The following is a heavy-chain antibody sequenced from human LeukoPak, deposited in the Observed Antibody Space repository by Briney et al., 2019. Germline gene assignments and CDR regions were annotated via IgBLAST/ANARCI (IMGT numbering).Heavy chain of an antibody. V-gene: IGHV1-8*03. CDR1: GGTFSSYA. CDR3: ARSDYYYYMDV. J-gene: IGHJ6*03. Sequence: ASVKVSCKASGGTFSSYAINWVRQATGQGLEWMGWMNPNSGNTGYAQKFQGRVTITRNTSISTAYMELSSLRSEDTAVYYCARSDYYYYMDVWGKGTTVTVSS. CDR2: MNPNSGNT.